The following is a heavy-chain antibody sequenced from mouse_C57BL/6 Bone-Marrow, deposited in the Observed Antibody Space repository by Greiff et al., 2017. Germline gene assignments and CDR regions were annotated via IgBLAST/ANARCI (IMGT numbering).Heavy chain of an antibody. D-gene: IGHD1-1*01. V-gene: IGHV1-18*01. CDR1: GYTFTDYN. CDR2: INPNNGGT. Sequence: VQLKQSGPELVKPGASVKIPCKASGYTFTDYNMDWVKQSHGKSLEWIGDINPNNGGTIYNQKFKGKATLTVDKSSSTAYMELRSLTSEDTAVYYCARSLLGYYYGSDYWGQGTTLTVSS. CDR3: ARSLLGYYYGSDY. J-gene: IGHJ2*01.